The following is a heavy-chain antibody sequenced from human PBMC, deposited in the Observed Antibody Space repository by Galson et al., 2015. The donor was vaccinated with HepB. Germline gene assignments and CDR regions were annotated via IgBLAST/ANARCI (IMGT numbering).Heavy chain of an antibody. D-gene: IGHD6-19*01. J-gene: IGHJ5*02. V-gene: IGHV4-39*01. Sequence: SETLSLTCTVSGGSISSRRYYWGWIRQSPGKGLEWIGSIHYSGKTHYNPSLKSRVTISVDTSNNQFSLKVGSVTAADTAVYYCGRQGSSLSTGTGIDPWGQGTLVTVSS. CDR2: IHYSGKT. CDR3: GRQGSSLSTGTGIDP. CDR1: GGSISSRRYY.